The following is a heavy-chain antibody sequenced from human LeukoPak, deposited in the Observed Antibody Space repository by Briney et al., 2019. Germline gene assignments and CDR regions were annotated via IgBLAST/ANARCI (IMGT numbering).Heavy chain of an antibody. CDR2: TYYRSDWFN. V-gene: IGHV6-1*01. J-gene: IGHJ6*02. Sequence: SQTLSLTCAISGDSVSSTNAAWNWIRQSPSRGPEWLGRTYYRSDWFNDYAVSVKSRITITPDTSKNQFSLQLNSVTPEDTAVYYCARGTAATYYAMDVWGQGTTVTVSS. CDR1: GDSVSSTNAA. CDR3: ARGTAATYYAMDV. D-gene: IGHD1-26*01.